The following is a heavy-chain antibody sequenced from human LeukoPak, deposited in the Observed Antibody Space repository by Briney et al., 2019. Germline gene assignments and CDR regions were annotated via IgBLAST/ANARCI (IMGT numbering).Heavy chain of an antibody. CDR2: IKGDEMTT. V-gene: IGHV3-74*01. J-gene: IGHJ4*02. Sequence: GGSLRLSCAASGLTPSSCAMSWVRQAPGKGLEWVSRIKGDEMTTNYADSVEGRFTISRDNAKNTVYLEINSLRAEDTAVYYCARGGLFAYYFDYWGQGTLVTVSS. CDR3: ARGGLFAYYFDY. CDR1: GLTPSSCA. D-gene: IGHD3-10*02.